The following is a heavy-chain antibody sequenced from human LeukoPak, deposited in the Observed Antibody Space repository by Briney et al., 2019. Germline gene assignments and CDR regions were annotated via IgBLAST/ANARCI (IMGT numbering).Heavy chain of an antibody. CDR2: ISAYNGNT. CDR3: ARRIRDDSSGYSI. CDR1: GYTFTSYG. V-gene: IGHV1-18*01. Sequence: GASVKVSCKASGYTFTSYGISWVRRAPGQGLGWMGWISAYNGNTNYAQKLQGRVTMTTDTSTSTAYMELRSLRSDDTAVYYCARRIRDDSSGYSIWGQGTLVTVSS. D-gene: IGHD3-22*01. J-gene: IGHJ4*02.